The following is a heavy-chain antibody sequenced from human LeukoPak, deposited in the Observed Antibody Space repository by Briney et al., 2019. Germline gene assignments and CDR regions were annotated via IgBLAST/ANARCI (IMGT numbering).Heavy chain of an antibody. Sequence: PGGSLRLSCAASGFTFSSYAMSWVRQAPGKGLEWVSSISSSSSYIYYADSVKGRFTISRDNAKNSLYLQMNSLRAEDTAVYYCARDWFGELYPKIAPFDLWGPGTMVTVSS. CDR1: GFTFSSYA. J-gene: IGHJ3*01. D-gene: IGHD3-10*01. V-gene: IGHV3-21*01. CDR2: ISSSSSYI. CDR3: ARDWFGELYPKIAPFDL.